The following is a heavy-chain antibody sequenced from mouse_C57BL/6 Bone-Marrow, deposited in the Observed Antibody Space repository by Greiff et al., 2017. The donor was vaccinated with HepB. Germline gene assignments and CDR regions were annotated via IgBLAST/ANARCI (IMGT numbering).Heavy chain of an antibody. Sequence: EVQLQQSGPELVKPGASVKISCKASGYSFTGYYMNWVKQSPEKSLEWIGEINPSTGGTTYNQKFKAKATLTVDKSSSTAYMQLKSLTSEDSAVYYCARVGTGTDWYFDVWGTGTTVTVSS. CDR2: INPSTGGT. V-gene: IGHV1-42*01. D-gene: IGHD4-1*01. CDR3: ARVGTGTDWYFDV. J-gene: IGHJ1*03. CDR1: GYSFTGYY.